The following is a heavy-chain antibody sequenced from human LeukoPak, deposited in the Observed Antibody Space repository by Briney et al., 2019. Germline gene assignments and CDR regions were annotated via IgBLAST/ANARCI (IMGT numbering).Heavy chain of an antibody. CDR3: AKDYRSYCSSTSCYPLFDP. D-gene: IGHD2-2*01. V-gene: IGHV3-30*02. CDR2: IRYDGSNK. J-gene: IGHJ5*02. CDR1: GFTFSSYG. Sequence: GGSLRLXCAASGFTFSSYGMHWVRLAPGKGLESVAFIRYDGSNKYYADSVKGRFTISRDNSKNTLYLQMNSLRAEDTAVYYCAKDYRSYCSSTSCYPLFDPWGQGTLVTVSS.